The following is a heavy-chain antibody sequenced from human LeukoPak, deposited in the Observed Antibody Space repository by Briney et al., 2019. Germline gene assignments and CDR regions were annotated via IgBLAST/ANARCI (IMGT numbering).Heavy chain of an antibody. J-gene: IGHJ3*02. D-gene: IGHD1-26*01. CDR1: GFTFSSYA. V-gene: IGHV3-23*01. CDR2: ISGSGGST. CDR3: ARERAPYQWELTANDAFDI. Sequence: GGSLRLSCAASGFTFSSYAMSWVRQAPGKGLEWVSAISGSGGSTYYADSVKGRFTISRDNSKNTLYLQMNSLRAEDTAVYYCARERAPYQWELTANDAFDIWGQGTMVTVSS.